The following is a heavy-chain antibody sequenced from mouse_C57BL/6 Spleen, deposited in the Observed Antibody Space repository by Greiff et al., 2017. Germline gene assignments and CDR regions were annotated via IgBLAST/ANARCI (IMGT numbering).Heavy chain of an antibody. CDR2: ISSGSSTI. Sequence: VQLKESGGGLVKPGGSLKLSCAASGFTFSDYGMHWVRQAPEKGLEWVAYISSGSSTIYYADTVKGRFTISRDNAKNTLFLQMTSLRSEDTAMYYCARLYDYDSYYAMDYWGQGTSVTVSS. J-gene: IGHJ4*01. CDR1: GFTFSDYG. V-gene: IGHV5-17*01. CDR3: ARLYDYDSYYAMDY. D-gene: IGHD2-4*01.